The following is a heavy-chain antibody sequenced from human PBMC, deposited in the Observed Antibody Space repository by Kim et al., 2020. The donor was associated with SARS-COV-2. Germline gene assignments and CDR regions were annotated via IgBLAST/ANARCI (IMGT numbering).Heavy chain of an antibody. V-gene: IGHV3-30*02. Sequence: NKYYADSVKGRFTISRDNSKNTLYLQMNSLRAEDTAVYYCAKDHYIAGIDYWGQGTLVTVSS. CDR2: NK. CDR3: AKDHYIAGIDY. J-gene: IGHJ4*02. D-gene: IGHD6-13*01.